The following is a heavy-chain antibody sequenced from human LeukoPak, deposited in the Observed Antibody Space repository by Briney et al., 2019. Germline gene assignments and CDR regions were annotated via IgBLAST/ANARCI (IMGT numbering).Heavy chain of an antibody. Sequence: ASVKVSCKASGYTFTSYDIKWVRQATGQGLEWMGWMNPNSGNTGYAQKFQGRVTITRNTSISTAYMELSSLRSEDTAVYYCARGTRDCSSTSCLYYFDYWGQGTLVTVSS. CDR3: ARGTRDCSSTSCLYYFDY. CDR2: MNPNSGNT. V-gene: IGHV1-8*03. J-gene: IGHJ4*02. D-gene: IGHD2-2*01. CDR1: GYTFTSYD.